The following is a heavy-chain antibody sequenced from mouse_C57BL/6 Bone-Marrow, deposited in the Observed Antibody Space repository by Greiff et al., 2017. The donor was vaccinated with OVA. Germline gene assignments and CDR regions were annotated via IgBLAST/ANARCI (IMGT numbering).Heavy chain of an antibody. CDR2: IYPRSGNT. V-gene: IGHV1-81*01. D-gene: IGHD4-1*01. CDR3: ARKLGRSAWFAY. Sequence: QVQLQQSGAELARPGASVKLSCKASGYTFTSYGISWVKQRTGQGLEWIGEIYPRSGNTYSNEKFKGKATLTADKSSSTAYMELRSLTSEDSAVYFCARKLGRSAWFAYWGQGTLVTVSA. CDR1: GYTFTSYG. J-gene: IGHJ3*01.